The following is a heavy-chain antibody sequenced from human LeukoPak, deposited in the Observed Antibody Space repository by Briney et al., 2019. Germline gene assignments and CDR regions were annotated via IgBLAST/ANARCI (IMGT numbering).Heavy chain of an antibody. CDR2: IIPVFETP. D-gene: IGHD1-26*01. V-gene: IGHV1-69*13. CDR3: ARDPYRAEYFQH. Sequence: ASVKVSCRASGDPFSKSSFSWVRQAPGQGLEWMGGIIPVFETPNFAQKFQGRVTITADESTSTAYMELSSLRSEDTAVYYCARDPYRAEYFQHWGQGTLVTVSS. CDR1: GDPFSKSS. J-gene: IGHJ1*01.